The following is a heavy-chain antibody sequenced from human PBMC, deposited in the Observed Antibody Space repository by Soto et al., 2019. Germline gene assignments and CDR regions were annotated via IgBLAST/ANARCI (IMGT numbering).Heavy chain of an antibody. J-gene: IGHJ5*02. CDR1: GGSFSGYY. D-gene: IGHD3-3*01. V-gene: IGHV4-34*01. Sequence: QVQLQQWGAGLLKPSETLSLTCAVYGGSFSGYYWSWIRQPPGKGLEWLGEINHSGSTNYNPSLKSRVTISVDTSNNQFSLKLSSVTAADTAVYYCARGRILQWLPRSDPWGQGTLVTVSS. CDR2: INHSGST. CDR3: ARGRILQWLPRSDP.